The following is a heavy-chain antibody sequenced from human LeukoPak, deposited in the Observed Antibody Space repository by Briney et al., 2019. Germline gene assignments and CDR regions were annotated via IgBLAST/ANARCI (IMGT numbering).Heavy chain of an antibody. J-gene: IGHJ6*02. CDR2: ISSSSSYI. D-gene: IGHD2-2*01. CDR3: ARDLVVPAAPSYYYYYGMDV. CDR1: GFTFSNFA. Sequence: PGGSLRLSCAASGFTFSNFAMSWVRQAPGKGLEWVSSISSSSSYIYYADSVKGRFTISRDNAKNSLYLQMNSLRAEDTAVYYCARDLVVPAAPSYYYYYGMDVWGQGTTVTVSS. V-gene: IGHV3-21*01.